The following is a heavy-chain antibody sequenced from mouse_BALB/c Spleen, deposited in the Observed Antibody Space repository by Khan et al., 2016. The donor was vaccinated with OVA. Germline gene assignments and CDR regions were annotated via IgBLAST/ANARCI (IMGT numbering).Heavy chain of an antibody. Sequence: QIQLVRSGPELKKPGETVQISCKASGFTFTNYGMNWVKQAPGKGLKWMGWINTYTGAPTFADDFKGRFAFSLETSASTAYLQINSLKNEDTATYFCARVGYNGTMDCWGQGTSVTVSS. CDR2: INTYTGAP. D-gene: IGHD2-2*01. CDR1: GFTFTNYG. CDR3: ARVGYNGTMDC. V-gene: IGHV9-3-1*01. J-gene: IGHJ4*01.